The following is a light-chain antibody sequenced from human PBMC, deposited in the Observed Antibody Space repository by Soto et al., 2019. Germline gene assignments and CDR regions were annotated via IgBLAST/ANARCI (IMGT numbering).Light chain of an antibody. V-gene: IGLV1-40*01. CDR3: QSYDSSLSGYV. CDR1: SSNIGAGYD. J-gene: IGLJ1*01. Sequence: QSVLTQPPSVSGAPGQRVTISCTGSSSNIGAGYDVHWYQQLPGTAPKLLIYGNSNRPSGAPGRFSGSKSGTSASLAITGLQAEDEADYYCQSYDSSLSGYVFGTGTKVTVL. CDR2: GNS.